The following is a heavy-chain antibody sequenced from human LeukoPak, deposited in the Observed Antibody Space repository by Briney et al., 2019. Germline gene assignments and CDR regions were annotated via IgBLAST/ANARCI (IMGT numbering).Heavy chain of an antibody. V-gene: IGHV1-69*04. D-gene: IGHD2-2*02. CDR2: IIPILGIA. Sequence: SVKVSCKASGGTFSSYAISWVRQAPGQGLEWMGRIIPILGIANYAQKFQGRVTITADKSTSTAYMELSSLRSEDTAVYYCARRYCSSTSCYTYYFDYWGQGTLVTVSS. CDR1: GGTFSSYA. J-gene: IGHJ4*02. CDR3: ARRYCSSTSCYTYYFDY.